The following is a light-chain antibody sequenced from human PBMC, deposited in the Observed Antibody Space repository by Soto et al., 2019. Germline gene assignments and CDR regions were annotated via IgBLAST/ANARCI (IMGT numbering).Light chain of an antibody. CDR1: TGAVTSGYY. CDR2: STS. V-gene: IGLV7-43*01. CDR3: LLYYGGAQLV. J-gene: IGLJ2*01. Sequence: QAVVTQEPSLTVSPGGTVTLTCASSTGAVTSGYYPNWFQQKPGQTPRALLYSTSNKHTWTPARFSGSLLGGKAALTLSGVQPEDEAEYYCLLYYGGAQLVFGRGTKVTVL.